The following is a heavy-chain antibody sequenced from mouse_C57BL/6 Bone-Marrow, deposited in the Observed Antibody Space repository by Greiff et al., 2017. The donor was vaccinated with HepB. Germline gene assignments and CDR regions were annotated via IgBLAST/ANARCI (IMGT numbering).Heavy chain of an antibody. V-gene: IGHV7-1*01. Sequence: EVNLVESGGGLVQSGRSLRLSCATSGFTFSDFYMEWVRQAPGKGLEWIAASRNKANDYTTEYSASVKGRFIVSRDTSQSILYLQMNALRAEDTAIYYCARDEGFDVWGTGTTVTVSS. CDR3: ARDEGFDV. CDR1: GFTFSDFY. CDR2: SRNKANDYTT. J-gene: IGHJ1*03.